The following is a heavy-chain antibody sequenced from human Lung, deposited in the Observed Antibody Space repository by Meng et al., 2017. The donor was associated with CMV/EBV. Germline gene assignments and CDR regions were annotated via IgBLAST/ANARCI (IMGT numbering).Heavy chain of an antibody. CDR2: INRNGGSK. J-gene: IGHJ4*02. D-gene: IGHD1-1*01. CDR3: ARRRKLFYFDY. Sequence: ESLKISCAASGFTFDDYGMAWVRQAPGKGLEWVSGINRNGGSKGYVDSVKGRFTISRDNAKNSLHLQMNSLRAEDTAFYYCARRRKLFYFDYWGQGSLVTVSS. CDR1: GFTFDDYG. V-gene: IGHV3-20*04.